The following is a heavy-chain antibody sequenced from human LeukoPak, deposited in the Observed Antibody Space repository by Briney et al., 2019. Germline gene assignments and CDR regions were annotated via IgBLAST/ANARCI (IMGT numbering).Heavy chain of an antibody. V-gene: IGHV3-30*04. Sequence: PGGSLRLSCAASGFTFSSYAMHWVRQAPGKGLEWVAVISYDGSNKYYADSVKGRFTISRDNSKNTLYLQMNSLRAEDTAVYYCARAPKQYRYYYGMDVWGQGTTVTVSS. CDR1: GFTFSSYA. CDR3: ARAPKQYRYYYGMDV. CDR2: ISYDGSNK. D-gene: IGHD4-11*01. J-gene: IGHJ6*02.